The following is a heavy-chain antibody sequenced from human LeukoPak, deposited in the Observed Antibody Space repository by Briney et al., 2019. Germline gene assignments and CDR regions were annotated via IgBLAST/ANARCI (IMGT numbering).Heavy chain of an antibody. CDR1: GGSISSSSYY. CDR2: IYYSGST. D-gene: IGHD3-3*01. Sequence: SETLSLTCTVSGGSISSSSYYWGWIRQPPGKGLEWIGSIYYSGSTYYNPSLKRRVTISVDTSKNQFSLKLSSVTAADTAVYYCARISYYDFWSGYYYYYMDVWGKGTTVTVSS. CDR3: ARISYYDFWSGYYYYYMDV. J-gene: IGHJ6*03. V-gene: IGHV4-39*01.